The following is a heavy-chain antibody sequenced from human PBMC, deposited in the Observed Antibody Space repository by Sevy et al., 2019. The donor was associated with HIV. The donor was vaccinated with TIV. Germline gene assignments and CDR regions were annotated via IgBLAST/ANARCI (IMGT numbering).Heavy chain of an antibody. J-gene: IGHJ6*02. CDR2: ISYDGSNK. CDR1: GFTFSSYG. D-gene: IGHD2-2*01. V-gene: IGHV3-30*18. Sequence: GGSLRLSCAASGFTFSSYGMHWVRQAPGKGLEWVAVISYDGSNKYYADSVKGRFTISRDNSKNTLYLQMNSLMAEDTAVYYCAKESCSSTSCYAYYYYGMDVWGQGTTVTVSS. CDR3: AKESCSSTSCYAYYYYGMDV.